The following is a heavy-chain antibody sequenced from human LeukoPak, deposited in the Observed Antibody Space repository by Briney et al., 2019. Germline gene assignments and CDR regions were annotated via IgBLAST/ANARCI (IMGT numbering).Heavy chain of an antibody. V-gene: IGHV3-30*18. J-gene: IGHJ4*02. Sequence: PGKSLRLSCAASGFTFSNYAMHWVRQAPGKGLEWVTLISYDRYNKYYADSVKGRFTISRDNSKNTLYMQMNSLRADDTAVYYCAKAGSSGSFDSWGQGTLVTVSS. D-gene: IGHD6-19*01. CDR1: GFTFSNYA. CDR3: AKAGSSGSFDS. CDR2: ISYDRYNK.